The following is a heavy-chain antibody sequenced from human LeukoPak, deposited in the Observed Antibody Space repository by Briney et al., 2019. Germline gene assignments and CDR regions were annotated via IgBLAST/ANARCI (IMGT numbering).Heavy chain of an antibody. CDR2: ISYDGSNE. V-gene: IGHV3-30*04. J-gene: IGHJ6*03. Sequence: GGSLRLSCAASGFTFSSYVMHWVRQAPGKGLEWVAIISYDGSNEYYADSVKGRFTISRDNAKNSLYLQMNSLRAEDTALYYCARGLYGDYVYYYYYMDVWGKGTTVTVSS. CDR1: GFTFSSYV. D-gene: IGHD4-17*01. CDR3: ARGLYGDYVYYYYYMDV.